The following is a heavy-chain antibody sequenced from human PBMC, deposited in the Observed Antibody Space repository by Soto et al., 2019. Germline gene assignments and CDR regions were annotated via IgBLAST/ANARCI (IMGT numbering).Heavy chain of an antibody. CDR2: IWYDGGDK. CDR1: GFTFSTYG. D-gene: IGHD2-2*01. V-gene: IGHV3-33*01. J-gene: IGHJ6*02. Sequence: QVQLVESGGGVVQPGRSLRLSCAASGFTFSTYGMHWVRLAPGKGLEWVALIWYDGGDKFYADSVKGRFIISRDNSKNTLYLQMNSLRAEDTAVYYCAREYCSSTSCSNYYNGPDVWGQGTTVTVS. CDR3: AREYCSSTSCSNYYNGPDV.